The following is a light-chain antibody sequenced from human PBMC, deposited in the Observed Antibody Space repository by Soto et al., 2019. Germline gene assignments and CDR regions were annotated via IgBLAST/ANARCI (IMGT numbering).Light chain of an antibody. CDR1: HSIMTY. J-gene: IGKJ1*01. V-gene: IGKV1-39*01. CDR2: AAS. Sequence: DIQMTQSPISLSASVGDGVTITCRASHSIMTYLNWYQLKPGKLPRLLIYAASSLQSGVPSRFSGSGSGTDFTLTITNPQPEDFATYSCQQSYNSPQTFGQGTTVDIK. CDR3: QQSYNSPQT.